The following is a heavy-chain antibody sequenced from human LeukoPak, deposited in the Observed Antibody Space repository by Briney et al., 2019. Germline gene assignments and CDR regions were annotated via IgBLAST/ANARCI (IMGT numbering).Heavy chain of an antibody. CDR2: ISNDATIQ. J-gene: IGHJ4*02. Sequence: GGSLRLSCAASGFLFSSYAMHWVRQTPGKGLEWVAVISNDATIQYYAASVTGRFTISRDKFKSTLYLHMSSLTIDDTAVYFCARASVGAPAASPFDYWGQGTLVTVSS. V-gene: IGHV3-30-3*01. CDR3: ARASVGAPAASPFDY. CDR1: GFLFSSYA. D-gene: IGHD2-2*01.